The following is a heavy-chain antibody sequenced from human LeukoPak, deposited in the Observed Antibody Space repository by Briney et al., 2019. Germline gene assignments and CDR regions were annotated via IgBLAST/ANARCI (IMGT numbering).Heavy chain of an antibody. V-gene: IGHV1-2*02. D-gene: IGHD5-18*01. CDR3: AREQWTDTAQEAFDI. J-gene: IGHJ3*02. Sequence: GASVKVSCKASGDSFTGYYMQWVRQAPGEGLEWMGWVNPNSGGTNYAQKFQGRVTMTRDTSISTAYMELSRLRSDDTAVYYCAREQWTDTAQEAFDIWGQGTMVTVSS. CDR1: GDSFTGYY. CDR2: VNPNSGGT.